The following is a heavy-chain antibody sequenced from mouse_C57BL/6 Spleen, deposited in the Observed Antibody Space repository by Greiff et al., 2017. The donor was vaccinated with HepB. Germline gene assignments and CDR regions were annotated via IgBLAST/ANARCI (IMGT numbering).Heavy chain of an antibody. D-gene: IGHD2-2*01. CDR3: ARGGLRREGFAY. Sequence: VQLQQPGAELVKPGASVKMSCKASGYTFTSYWITWVKQRPGQGLEWIGDIYPGSGSTNYNEKFKSKATLTVDTSSSTAYMQLSSLTSEDSAVYYCARGGLRREGFAYWGQGTLVTVSA. CDR2: IYPGSGST. V-gene: IGHV1-55*01. J-gene: IGHJ3*01. CDR1: GYTFTSYW.